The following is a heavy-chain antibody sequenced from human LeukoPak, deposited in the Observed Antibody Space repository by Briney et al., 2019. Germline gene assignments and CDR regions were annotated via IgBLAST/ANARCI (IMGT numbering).Heavy chain of an antibody. CDR3: ARKSQLLYFDY. V-gene: IGHV3-30*01. Sequence: PGRSLRLSCAASGFTFSSYAMHWVRQAPGKGLEWVAVISYDGSNKYYADSVKGRFTISRDNSKNTLYLQMNSLRAEDTAVYYCARKSQLLYFDYWGQGTLVTGSS. D-gene: IGHD2-2*01. CDR2: ISYDGSNK. J-gene: IGHJ4*02. CDR1: GFTFSSYA.